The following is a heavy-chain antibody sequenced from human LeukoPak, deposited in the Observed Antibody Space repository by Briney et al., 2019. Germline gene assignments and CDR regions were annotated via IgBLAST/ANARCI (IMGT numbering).Heavy chain of an antibody. V-gene: IGHV3-7*01. CDR1: GFTFSSYW. Sequence: GGSLRLSCAASGFTFSSYWMSWVRQAPGKGLEWVANIKQDGSEKYYVDSVKGRFTISRDNAKNSLYLQMNSLRAEDTAVYYCARDLRYFDWSWLYYFDYWGQGTLVTVSS. CDR2: IKQDGSEK. J-gene: IGHJ4*02. D-gene: IGHD3-9*01. CDR3: ARDLRYFDWSWLYYFDY.